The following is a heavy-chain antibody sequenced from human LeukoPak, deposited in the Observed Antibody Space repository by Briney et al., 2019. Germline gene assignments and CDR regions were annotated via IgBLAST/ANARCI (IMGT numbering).Heavy chain of an antibody. V-gene: IGHV3-23*01. CDR2: ISVASIT. Sequence: RGSLRLSCAASGLAFSSYAMNWVRQPPGKGLEGVSTISVASITFYTDSVKGRFTISRDNSRNTVYLQMTSLRADDTAVYYCADYGVSGVRNNFYWGQGTLVTVSS. CDR1: GLAFSSYA. CDR3: ADYGVSGVRNNFY. J-gene: IGHJ4*02. D-gene: IGHD3-3*01.